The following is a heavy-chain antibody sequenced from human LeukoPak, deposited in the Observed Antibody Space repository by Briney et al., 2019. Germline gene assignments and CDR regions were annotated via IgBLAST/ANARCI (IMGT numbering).Heavy chain of an antibody. CDR2: ISSSSGNT. D-gene: IGHD1-26*01. CDR3: ARSRSGNYFDY. J-gene: IGHJ4*02. V-gene: IGHV3-48*02. Sequence: GGSLRLSCAASGFTVSSNYMSWVRQAPGKGLEWVSYISSSSGNTYYADSVKGRFTISRENAQNSLYLQMNSLRDEDTAVYHCARSRSGNYFDYWGQGTLVSVSS. CDR1: GFTVSSNY.